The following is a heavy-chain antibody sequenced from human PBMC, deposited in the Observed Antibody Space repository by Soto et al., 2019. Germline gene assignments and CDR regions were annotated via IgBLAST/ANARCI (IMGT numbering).Heavy chain of an antibody. CDR3: ARRRDATRGYSCYDYPKYYFPY. J-gene: IGHJ4*02. D-gene: IGHD5-12*01. CDR2: VSAYNGNT. V-gene: IGHV1-18*01. Sequence: QVQLVQSGAEVKKPGASVKVSCKASGYTFTSYGISWVRQAPGQGLEWMGCVSAYNGNTNYAQKPQGRVTMTTDTSTSTAYMELRSLRSDDTAVYYCARRRDATRGYSCYDYPKYYFPYWGQGTLVTVSS. CDR1: GYTFTSYG.